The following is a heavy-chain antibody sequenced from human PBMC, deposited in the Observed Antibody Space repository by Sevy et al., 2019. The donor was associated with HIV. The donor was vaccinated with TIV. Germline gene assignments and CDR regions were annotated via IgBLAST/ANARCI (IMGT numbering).Heavy chain of an antibody. CDR2: IRSKVYGGTT. CDR3: SRADYYGSDRGYYGMDV. D-gene: IGHD3-10*01. V-gene: IGHV3-49*03. J-gene: IGHJ6*02. Sequence: GGSLRLSCKVSGFTFGDYVMTWFRQAPGKGLEWVGFIRSKVYGGTTEYAASVKGRFIISGDDSKSIAYLRMNSLKTEDTGVYYCSRADYYGSDRGYYGMDVWGQGTTVTVSS. CDR1: GFTFGDYV.